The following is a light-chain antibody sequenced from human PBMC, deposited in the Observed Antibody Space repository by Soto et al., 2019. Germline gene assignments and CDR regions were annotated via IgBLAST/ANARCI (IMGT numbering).Light chain of an antibody. J-gene: IGKJ4*01. CDR3: QQYYSSPLT. CDR2: CAS. Sequence: DIVMTQSPDSLAVSLGERATINCKSSQSVLYSSNNKNYLAWYQEKPGQPPKLLIYCASTRESGVPDRFSGSGSGTDLTLTISSLQAEDVAVYYCQQYYSSPLTFRGGTKVEIK. CDR1: QSVLYSSNNKNY. V-gene: IGKV4-1*01.